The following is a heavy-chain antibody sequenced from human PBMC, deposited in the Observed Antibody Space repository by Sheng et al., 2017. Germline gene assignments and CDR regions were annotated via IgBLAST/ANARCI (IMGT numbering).Heavy chain of an antibody. V-gene: IGHV1-69*05. CDR3: ARHSSTWTIIDAFDI. CDR2: VIPIFGTT. J-gene: IGHJ3*02. D-gene: IGHD6-13*01. CDR1: GGTFSNYA. Sequence: QVQLVQSGAEVKKPGSSVKVSCRASGGTFSNYAVTWVRQAPEHGLEWMGGVIPIFGTTIYAQRFQGRVSITTGESATIVYMELSSLRFDDTAVYYCARHSSTWTIIDAFDIWGQGTLVSVSS.